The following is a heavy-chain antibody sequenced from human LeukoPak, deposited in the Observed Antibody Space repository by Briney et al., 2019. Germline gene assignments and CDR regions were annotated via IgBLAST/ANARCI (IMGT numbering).Heavy chain of an antibody. CDR3: AKDHGLHSSSWTFDY. D-gene: IGHD6-13*01. V-gene: IGHV3-30*02. Sequence: GGSLRLSCAASGFTFSSYGMHWVRQAPGKGLEWVAFIRYDGSNKYYADSVKGRFTISRDNSKNTLYLQMNSLRAEDTAVYYCAKDHGLHSSSWTFDYWGQGTLVTVSS. CDR1: GFTFSSYG. J-gene: IGHJ4*02. CDR2: IRYDGSNK.